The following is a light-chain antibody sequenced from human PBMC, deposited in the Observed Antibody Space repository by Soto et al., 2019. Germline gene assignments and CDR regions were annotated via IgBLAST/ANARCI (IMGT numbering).Light chain of an antibody. CDR2: GAS. V-gene: IGKV3-15*01. J-gene: IGKJ4*01. Sequence: EIVMTQSPATLSVSPGERATLSCRASQSVASNLAGYQQKPGQAPRLLIYGASTRATGIPARFSGSGSGTEFTLTISSLQSEDFEVYYCQQNNNWPLTFGGGTKVEIK. CDR3: QQNNNWPLT. CDR1: QSVASN.